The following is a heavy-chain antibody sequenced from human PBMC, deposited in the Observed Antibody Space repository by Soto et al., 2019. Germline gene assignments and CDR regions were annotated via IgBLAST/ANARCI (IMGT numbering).Heavy chain of an antibody. V-gene: IGHV4-61*01. Sequence: PSETLSLTCTVSGGSVSSGSYYWSWIRQPPGKGLEWIGYIYYSGSTNYNPSLKSRVTISVDTSKNQFSLKLSSVTAADTAVYYCARDRHYGSGSYYDPRGTDVWSQGTTVTV. CDR2: IYYSGST. CDR3: ARDRHYGSGSYYDPRGTDV. J-gene: IGHJ6*02. CDR1: GGSVSSGSYY. D-gene: IGHD3-10*01.